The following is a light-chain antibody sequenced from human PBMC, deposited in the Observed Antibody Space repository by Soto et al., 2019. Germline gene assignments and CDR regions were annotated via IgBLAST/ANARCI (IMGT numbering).Light chain of an antibody. V-gene: IGLV2-23*02. CDR1: SSDVGSYNL. CDR2: EVT. CDR3: CSYAGTSTFVV. Sequence: QSALTQPASVSGSPGQSITISCTGTSSDVGSYNLVSWYQHHPGKAPKLIIYEVTKRPSGVSYRFSGSKSGNKASLTISGLQAEDEAVYHCCSYAGTSTFVVFGGGTKLTVL. J-gene: IGLJ2*01.